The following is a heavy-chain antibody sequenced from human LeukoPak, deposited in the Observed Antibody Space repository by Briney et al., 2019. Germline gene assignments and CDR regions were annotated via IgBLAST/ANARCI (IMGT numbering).Heavy chain of an antibody. V-gene: IGHV1-2*02. CDR1: GYTFTGYY. Sequence: ASVKVSCKASGYTFTGYYMHWVRQAPGQGLEWMGWINPDSGDTTFAQKFKGRVTMTRDTSISTAYMELSSLRSEDTAVYYCARGFGSGSYRNWFDPWGQGTLVTVSS. J-gene: IGHJ5*02. D-gene: IGHD3-10*01. CDR3: ARGFGSGSYRNWFDP. CDR2: INPDSGDT.